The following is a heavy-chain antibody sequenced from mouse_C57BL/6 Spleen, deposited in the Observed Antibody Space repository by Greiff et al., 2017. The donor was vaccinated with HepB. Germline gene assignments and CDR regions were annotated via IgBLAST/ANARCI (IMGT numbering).Heavy chain of an antibody. Sequence: QVQLQQSGPELVKPGASVKISCKASGYALSSSWMNWVKQRPGKGLEWIGRIYPGDGDTNYNGKFKGKATLTADKSSSTAYMQLSSLTSEDSAVYFCARRGYDDFDYWGQGTTLTVSS. CDR3: ARRGYDDFDY. CDR1: GYALSSSW. D-gene: IGHD2-2*01. CDR2: IYPGDGDT. J-gene: IGHJ2*01. V-gene: IGHV1-82*01.